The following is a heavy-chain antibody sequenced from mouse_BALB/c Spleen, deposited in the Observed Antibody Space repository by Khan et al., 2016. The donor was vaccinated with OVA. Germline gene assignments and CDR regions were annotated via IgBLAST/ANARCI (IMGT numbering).Heavy chain of an antibody. CDR1: GYSITTDYA. Sequence: EVKLVESGPGLVKPSQSLSLTCTVTGYSITTDYAWNWIRQFPGNKLEWMGYISYSGNTKYNPSLKSRISITRDTSKNQFFLQLKSVITEDTARYYCARVYGGDFDYWGQGTTLTVSS. J-gene: IGHJ2*01. CDR3: ARVYGGDFDY. V-gene: IGHV3-2*02. CDR2: ISYSGNT. D-gene: IGHD1-1*01.